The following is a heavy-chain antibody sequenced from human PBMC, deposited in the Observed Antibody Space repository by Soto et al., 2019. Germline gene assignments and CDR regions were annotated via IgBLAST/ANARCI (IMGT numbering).Heavy chain of an antibody. CDR3: AKEMAVHSKLRKNHGFDP. Sequence: PGGSLRLSCPASGFSFTSYAMSCVRQAPWKGLEWVSAISGSGGSTYYADSVKGRFTISRDNSKNTLYLQMNSLRAEDTAVYYCAKEMAVHSKLRKNHGFDPWGQGTLVTVSA. V-gene: IGHV3-23*01. CDR1: GFSFTSYA. J-gene: IGHJ5*02. D-gene: IGHD6-19*01. CDR2: ISGSGGST.